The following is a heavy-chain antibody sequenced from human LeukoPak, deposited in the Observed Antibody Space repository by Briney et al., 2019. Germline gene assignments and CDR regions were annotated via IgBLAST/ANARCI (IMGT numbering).Heavy chain of an antibody. D-gene: IGHD6-13*01. CDR1: GFTFSSYS. V-gene: IGHV3-21*01. J-gene: IGHJ4*02. CDR3: ARTVAAGAGDHYFDS. CDR2: ISRSSSYI. Sequence: GGSLRLSCAASGFTFSSYSMNWVRQAPGKGLEWVSSISRSSSYIYYADSVRGRFTFSRDNAKNSLYLQMNSLRAEDTAVYYCARTVAAGAGDHYFDSWGQGTLVTVSS.